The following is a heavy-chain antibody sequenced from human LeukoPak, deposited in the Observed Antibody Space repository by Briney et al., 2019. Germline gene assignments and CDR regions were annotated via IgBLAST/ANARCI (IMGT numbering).Heavy chain of an antibody. Sequence: PGGSLRLSCAASGFTFSSYGMHWVRQAPGKGLEWVAVIWYDGSNKYYADSVKGRFTISRDNSKNTLYLQMNSLRAEDTAVYYCAATPPYGSGSYYNYWGQGTLVTVSS. CDR3: AATPPYGSGSYYNY. D-gene: IGHD3-10*01. CDR2: IWYDGSNK. CDR1: GFTFSSYG. J-gene: IGHJ4*02. V-gene: IGHV3-33*01.